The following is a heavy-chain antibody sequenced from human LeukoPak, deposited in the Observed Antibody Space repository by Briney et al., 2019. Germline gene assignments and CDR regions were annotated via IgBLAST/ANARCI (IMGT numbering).Heavy chain of an antibody. V-gene: IGHV1-18*01. Sequence: ASVKVSCKASGYTFTSYGISCVRQAPGQGLEWMGWISAYNGNTNCAQKLQGRVTMTTDTSTSTAYMELRSLRSDDTAVYYCAREPWSTVTTSWGAFDIWGQGTIVTVSS. CDR2: ISAYNGNT. J-gene: IGHJ3*02. CDR3: AREPWSTVTTSWGAFDI. D-gene: IGHD4-17*01. CDR1: GYTFTSYG.